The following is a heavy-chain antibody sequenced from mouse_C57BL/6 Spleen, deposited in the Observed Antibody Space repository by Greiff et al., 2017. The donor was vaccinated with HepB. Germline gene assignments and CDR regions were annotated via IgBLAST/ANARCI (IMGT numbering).Heavy chain of an antibody. V-gene: IGHV2-9-1*01. D-gene: IGHD1-1*01. Sequence: VQVVESGPGLVAPSQSLSITCTVSGFSLTSYAISWVRQPPGKGLEWLGVIWTGGGTNYNSALKSRLSISKDNSKSQVFLKMNSLQTDDTARYYCARMNITTVVAGRYFDVWGTGTTVTVSS. CDR2: IWTGGGT. J-gene: IGHJ1*03. CDR1: GFSLTSYA. CDR3: ARMNITTVVAGRYFDV.